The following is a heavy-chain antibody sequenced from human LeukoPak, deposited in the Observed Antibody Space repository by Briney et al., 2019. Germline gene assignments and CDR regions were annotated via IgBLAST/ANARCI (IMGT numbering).Heavy chain of an antibody. CDR3: AKDPPYYYDSSGYYPNWFDP. CDR1: GFTFSSYG. V-gene: IGHV3-23*01. D-gene: IGHD3-22*01. CDR2: ISGSGGST. Sequence: GGSLRLSCAASGFTFSSYGMSWVRQAPGKGLEWVSAISGSGGSTYYADSVKGRFTISRDNSKNTLYLQMNSLRAEDTAVYYCAKDPPYYYDSSGYYPNWFDPWGQGTLVTVSS. J-gene: IGHJ5*02.